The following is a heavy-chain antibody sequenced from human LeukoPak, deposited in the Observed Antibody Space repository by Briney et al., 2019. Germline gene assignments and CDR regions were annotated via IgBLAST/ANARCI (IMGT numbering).Heavy chain of an antibody. V-gene: IGHV1-2*02. D-gene: IGHD3-16*01. CDR3: AREIKFGNYYFDY. CDR2: INPNSGGT. Sequence: ASVTVSCKASGYSFTGYYTHWLRQAPGQGLEWMGSINPNSGGTNYAQKFQGRVTMTRDTSISTAYMELSRLRSDDTAVYYCAREIKFGNYYFDYWGQGTLVTVSS. CDR1: GYSFTGYY. J-gene: IGHJ4*02.